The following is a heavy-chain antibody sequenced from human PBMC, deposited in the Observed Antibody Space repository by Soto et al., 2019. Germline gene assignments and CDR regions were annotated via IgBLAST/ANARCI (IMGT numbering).Heavy chain of an antibody. CDR3: AIRAYCGGDCLVDY. V-gene: IGHV4-34*01. D-gene: IGHD2-21*02. CDR1: GGSFSGYY. CDR2: INHSGST. J-gene: IGHJ4*02. Sequence: SETLSLTCAVYGGSFSGYYWNWIRQPPGKGLEWIGEINHSGSTNYNPSLKSRVTISVDTSKNQFSLKLSSVTAADTAVYYCAIRAYCGGDCLVDYWGQGTLVTVSS.